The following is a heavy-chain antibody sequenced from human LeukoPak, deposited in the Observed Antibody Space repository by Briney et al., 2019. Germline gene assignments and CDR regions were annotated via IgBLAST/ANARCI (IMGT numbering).Heavy chain of an antibody. CDR3: AREGLTTSRNNAFDI. D-gene: IGHD4-11*01. Sequence: GGSLRLSCAASGYTFSSYGMHWVRQRPGKGLEWLTVIWSDESKKYYGDSVKGRFTVSRDNSKNTLYLDINSLRVDDTAIYYCAREGLTTSRNNAFDIWGQGTMVAVSS. CDR2: IWSDESKK. CDR1: GYTFSSYG. V-gene: IGHV3-33*01. J-gene: IGHJ3*02.